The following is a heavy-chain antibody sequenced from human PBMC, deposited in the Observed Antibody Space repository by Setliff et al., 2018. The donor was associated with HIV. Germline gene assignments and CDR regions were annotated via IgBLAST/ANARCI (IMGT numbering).Heavy chain of an antibody. Sequence: GGSLRLSCAASGFTFSSYAMSWVRQAPGKGLEWVSAISGSGGRTYYADSVKGRFTISRDNSKHTLYLQMNSLRAGDTAVYYCARGVGAAVKEYFQHWGQGTLVTVSS. V-gene: IGHV3-23*01. D-gene: IGHD6-13*01. CDR2: ISGSGGRT. J-gene: IGHJ1*01. CDR1: GFTFSSYA. CDR3: ARGVGAAVKEYFQH.